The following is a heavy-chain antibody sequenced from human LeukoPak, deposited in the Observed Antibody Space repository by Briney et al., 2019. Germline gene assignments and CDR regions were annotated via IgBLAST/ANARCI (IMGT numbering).Heavy chain of an antibody. Sequence: SQTLSLTCTVSGGSISSGDYYWSWIRQPPGKGLEWIGHIYYSGSTYYNPSLKSRVTISVDTSKNQFSLKLSSVTAADTAVYYCARGRDSSSWAKQTLDAFDIWGQGTMVTVSS. D-gene: IGHD6-6*01. CDR1: GGSISSGDYY. V-gene: IGHV4-30-4*08. CDR3: ARGRDSSSWAKQTLDAFDI. J-gene: IGHJ3*02. CDR2: IYYSGST.